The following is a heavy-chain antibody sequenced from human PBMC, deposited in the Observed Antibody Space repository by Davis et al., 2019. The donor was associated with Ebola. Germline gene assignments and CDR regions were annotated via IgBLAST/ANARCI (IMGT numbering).Heavy chain of an antibody. CDR3: ARGGSFDP. CDR2: ISSGGNTI. CDR1: GFTFSNYE. D-gene: IGHD2-15*01. Sequence: GESLKISCAASGFTFSNYEMNWVRQAPGKGLEWVSCISSGGNTIYNADSVKGRFTISRDNAKNSLYLQMDSLRAEDTAVYTCARGGSFDPWGQGTLVIVSS. J-gene: IGHJ5*02. V-gene: IGHV3-48*03.